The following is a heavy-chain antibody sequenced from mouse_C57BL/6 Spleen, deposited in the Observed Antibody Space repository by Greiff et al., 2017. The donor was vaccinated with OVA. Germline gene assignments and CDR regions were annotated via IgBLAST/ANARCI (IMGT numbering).Heavy chain of an antibody. CDR2: IDPSDSET. Sequence: VQLQQPGAELVRPGSSVKLSCKASGYTFTSYWMHWVKQRPIQGLEWIGNIDPSDSETHSNQKFKDKATLTVDQSSSTAYMQLSSLTSEDSAVYYCARGTGTEDWFAYWGQGTLVTVSA. CDR1: GYTFTSYW. D-gene: IGHD4-1*01. CDR3: ARGTGTEDWFAY. J-gene: IGHJ3*01. V-gene: IGHV1-52*01.